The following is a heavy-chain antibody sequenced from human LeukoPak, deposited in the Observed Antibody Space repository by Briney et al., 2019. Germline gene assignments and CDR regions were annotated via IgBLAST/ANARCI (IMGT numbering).Heavy chain of an antibody. CDR3: ARGLTSSSSWYGDY. Sequence: ASVKVSCKASGYTFTGYYMHWVRQAPGQGLEWMGWINPNSGGTNYARKFQGRVTMTRDTSIITAYMELSRLRSDDTAVYYCARGLTSSSSWYGDYWGQGTLVTVSS. D-gene: IGHD6-13*01. J-gene: IGHJ4*02. CDR2: INPNSGGT. CDR1: GYTFTGYY. V-gene: IGHV1-2*02.